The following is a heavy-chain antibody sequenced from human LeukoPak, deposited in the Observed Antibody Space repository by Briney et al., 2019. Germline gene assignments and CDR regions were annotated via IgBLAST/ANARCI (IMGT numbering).Heavy chain of an antibody. CDR3: ARRTVTTTADY. J-gene: IGHJ4*02. D-gene: IGHD4-17*01. CDR2: IYPGDSDT. CDR1: GYSFTSYW. Sequence: GESLQISCKGSGYSFTSYWTGWVRQMPGKGLEWMGIIYPGDSDTRYSPSFQGQVTISADKSISTAYLQWSSLKASDTAMYYCARRTVTTTADYWGQGTLVTVSS. V-gene: IGHV5-51*01.